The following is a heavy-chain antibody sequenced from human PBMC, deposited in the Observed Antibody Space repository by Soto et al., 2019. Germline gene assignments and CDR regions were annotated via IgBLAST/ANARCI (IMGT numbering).Heavy chain of an antibody. Sequence: PGGSLRLSCAASGFTFSSYAMSWVRQAPGKGLEWVSAISGSGGSTYYADSVKGRFTISRDNAKNSLYLQMNSLRAEDTALYYCAKEAGFLEWLNDAFDIWGQGTMVTVSS. D-gene: IGHD3-3*01. V-gene: IGHV3-23*01. CDR1: GFTFSSYA. CDR2: ISGSGGST. J-gene: IGHJ3*02. CDR3: AKEAGFLEWLNDAFDI.